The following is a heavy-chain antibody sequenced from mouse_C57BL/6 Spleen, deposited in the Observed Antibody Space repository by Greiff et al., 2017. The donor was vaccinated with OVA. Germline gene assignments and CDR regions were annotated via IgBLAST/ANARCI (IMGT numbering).Heavy chain of an antibody. V-gene: IGHV1-55*01. D-gene: IGHD1-1*01. Sequence: QVQLQQPGAELVKPGASVKMSCKASGYTFTSYWLTWVKPRPGQGLEWIGDLYPGSGSTNYNEKFKSKATLTVDTSSSTAYMQLSSLTAEDSAVYYCARRGITTPYAMDYWGQGTSVTVSS. CDR3: ARRGITTPYAMDY. CDR1: GYTFTSYW. CDR2: LYPGSGST. J-gene: IGHJ4*01.